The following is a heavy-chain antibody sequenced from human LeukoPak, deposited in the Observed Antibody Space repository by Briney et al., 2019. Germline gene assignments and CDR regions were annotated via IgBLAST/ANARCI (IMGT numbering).Heavy chain of an antibody. V-gene: IGHV3-23*01. CDR1: GFTFSTYP. CDR3: AKDLNYGFDS. D-gene: IGHD3-10*01. Sequence: GGSLRLSCAASGFTFSTYPMTWVRRAPGEGLEWVSTISGSGGSTYYADSVKGRFTISRDNSKNTLYLQMNSLRAEDTAVYYCAKDLNYGFDSWGQGTLVTVSS. J-gene: IGHJ4*02. CDR2: ISGSGGST.